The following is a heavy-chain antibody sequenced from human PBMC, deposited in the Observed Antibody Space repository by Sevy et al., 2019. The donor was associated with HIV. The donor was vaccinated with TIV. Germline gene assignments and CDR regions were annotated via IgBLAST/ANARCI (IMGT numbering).Heavy chain of an antibody. J-gene: IGHJ4*02. CDR3: ARGPYNSGLRFDY. CDR1: GFTFSDSA. D-gene: IGHD6-19*01. CDR2: ISYDGGNK. V-gene: IGHV3-30-3*01. Sequence: GGSLRLSCRGSGFTFSDSAVHWVRQGPGKGLEWVAVISYDGGNKYYSDSVKGRFTISRDNSKSMAYLQMNSLRAEDAALYYCARGPYNSGLRFDYWGRGTLVTFSS.